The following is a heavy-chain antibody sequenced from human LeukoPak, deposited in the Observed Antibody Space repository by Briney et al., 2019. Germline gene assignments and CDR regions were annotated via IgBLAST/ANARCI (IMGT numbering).Heavy chain of an antibody. CDR3: AKGRVIVVVPAAMIY. V-gene: IGHV3-30*18. J-gene: IGHJ4*02. D-gene: IGHD2-2*01. CDR2: ISYDGSNK. CDR1: GFTFSSYG. Sequence: PGGSLRLSCAASGFTFSSYGMHWVRQAPGKGLEWVAVISYDGSNKYYADSVKGRFTISRDNSKNTLYLQMNSLRAEDTAVYYCAKGRVIVVVPAAMIYWGQGTLVTASS.